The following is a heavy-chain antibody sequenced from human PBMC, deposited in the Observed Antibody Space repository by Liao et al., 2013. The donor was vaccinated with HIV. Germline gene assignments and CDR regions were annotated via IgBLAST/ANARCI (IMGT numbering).Heavy chain of an antibody. CDR3: ARVRLTCRGKILLPNTLYS. CDR2: IYTSGSA. Sequence: QVQLQESGPGLVKPSQTLSLTCTVSGGSINSGSYYWSWIRQPAGKGLEWIGLIYTSGSANYNPSLKSRVTISVDTSKNQFSLKVDSVTAADTAVYFCARVRLTCRGKILLPNTLYSWGRGNPTVTVS. V-gene: IGHV4-61*02. CDR1: GGSINSGSYY. D-gene: IGHD2-15*01. J-gene: IGHJ4*02.